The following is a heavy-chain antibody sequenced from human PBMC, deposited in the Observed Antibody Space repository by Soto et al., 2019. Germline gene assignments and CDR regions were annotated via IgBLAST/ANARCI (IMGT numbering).Heavy chain of an antibody. D-gene: IGHD5-12*01. CDR1: GFTFSSYW. V-gene: IGHV3-7*03. J-gene: IGHJ6*03. Sequence: QLGGSLRLSCAASGFTFSSYWMSWVRQAPGKGLEWVANIKQDGSEKYYVDSVKGRFTISRDNAKNSLYLQMNSLRAEDTAVYYCARDLKWGVGGYDPDSPYYMDVWGKGTTVTVSS. CDR2: IKQDGSEK. CDR3: ARDLKWGVGGYDPDSPYYMDV.